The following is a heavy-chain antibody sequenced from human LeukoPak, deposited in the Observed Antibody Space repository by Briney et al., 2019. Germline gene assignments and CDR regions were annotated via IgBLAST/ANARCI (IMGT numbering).Heavy chain of an antibody. D-gene: IGHD2-8*02. CDR1: GFSFSSYA. CDR3: ATYRQVLLPFES. J-gene: IGHJ4*02. Sequence: PGDSLRLSCAVSGFSFSSYAMSWVRQAPGKGLEWVSGISGSGGSTYYADSVKGRFTISRDNSKSTLSLQMNSLRAEDTAIYYCATYRQVLLPFESWGQGTLVTVSS. V-gene: IGHV3-23*01. CDR2: ISGSGGST.